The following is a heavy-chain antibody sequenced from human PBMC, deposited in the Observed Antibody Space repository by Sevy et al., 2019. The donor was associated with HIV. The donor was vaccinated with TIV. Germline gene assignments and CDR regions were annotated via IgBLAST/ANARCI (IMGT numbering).Heavy chain of an antibody. Sequence: GGSLRLSCAASGFAFSNYGMHWVSQVPGKGLEWVAIIWSDGSKKLHSDSVKGRFTISRDNSKNTLYLQMNSLKPEDTAVYYCARDLGAYCGGDCYFGRFDPWGQGTLVTVSS. CDR2: IWSDGSKK. CDR1: GFAFSNYG. CDR3: ARDLGAYCGGDCYFGRFDP. J-gene: IGHJ5*02. V-gene: IGHV3-33*01. D-gene: IGHD2-21*02.